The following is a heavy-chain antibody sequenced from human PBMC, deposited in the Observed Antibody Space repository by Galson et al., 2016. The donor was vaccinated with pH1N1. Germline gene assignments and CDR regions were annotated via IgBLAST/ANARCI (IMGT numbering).Heavy chain of an antibody. CDR2: ILYDGTNE. J-gene: IGHJ4*02. Sequence: SLRLSCAAPGFTFTSYAMHWVRQAPGKGLEWVAVILYDGTNEYYADSVKGRFTISRDKTQSTVYLQMKRLRTEDTAVYYCARDSEYSGHEGFHWAQGTLVIVSS. D-gene: IGHD5-12*01. CDR3: ARDSEYSGHEGFH. CDR1: GFTFTSYA. V-gene: IGHV3-30*04.